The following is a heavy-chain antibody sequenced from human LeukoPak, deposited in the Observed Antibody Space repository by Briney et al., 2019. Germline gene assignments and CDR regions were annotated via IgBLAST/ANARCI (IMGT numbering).Heavy chain of an antibody. D-gene: IGHD5-18*01. CDR3: ARGGQGYSYGPIDY. V-gene: IGHV3-9*01. J-gene: IGHJ4*02. Sequence: GRSLRLSCSTSGFTFDDYAMHWVRQAPGKGLEWVSSITWNSGQIDYAQSVKGRFTISRDNAKNSLYLQMNSLRAGDTAVYYCARGGQGYSYGPIDYWGQGTLVTVSS. CDR1: GFTFDDYA. CDR2: ITWNSGQI.